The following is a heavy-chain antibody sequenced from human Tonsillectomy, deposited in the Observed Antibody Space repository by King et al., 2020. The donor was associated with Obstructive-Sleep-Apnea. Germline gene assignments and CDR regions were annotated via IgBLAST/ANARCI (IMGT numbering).Heavy chain of an antibody. CDR2: MSYSGDA. J-gene: IGHJ4*02. Sequence: QLQLQESGPGLVKPSETLSLTCTVSDGSVKSGIYYWGWIRQPPGKGLEWIGSMSYSGDAYHNPSLKSRVTISVDTSRNQFSLKLNSVTGADTAVYYCARRFPDFYGSGSYSPGPFDYWGQGTLVTVSA. CDR1: DGSVKSGIYY. CDR3: ARRFPDFYGSGSYSPGPFDY. V-gene: IGHV4-39*07. D-gene: IGHD3-10*01.